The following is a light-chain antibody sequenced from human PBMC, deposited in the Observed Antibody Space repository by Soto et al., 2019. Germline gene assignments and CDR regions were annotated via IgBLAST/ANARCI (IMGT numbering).Light chain of an antibody. Sequence: QSVLTQPPSVSGAPGQRVTISCTGSSSNIGSLYDVHWYQHLPGTAPKLLVFSYNQRPSGVPDRFSGSKSGSSASLAISGLRSEDEADYYCATWDDSLSGWVFGGGTKLTVL. CDR3: ATWDDSLSGWV. CDR2: SYN. V-gene: IGLV1-47*02. J-gene: IGLJ3*02. CDR1: SSNIGSLYD.